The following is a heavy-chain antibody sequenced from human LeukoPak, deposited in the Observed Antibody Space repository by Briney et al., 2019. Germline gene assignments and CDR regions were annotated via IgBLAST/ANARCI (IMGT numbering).Heavy chain of an antibody. V-gene: IGHV1-69*13. Sequence: GASVKVSCKASGGTFSSYPISWVRQAPGQGLEWMGGIIPPFGTANYAQKFQGRVTITADESTGTAYMVLISLTSEDTAVYYCASLPITMVRGVTTKWGQGTLVTVSS. D-gene: IGHD3-10*01. J-gene: IGHJ4*02. CDR1: GGTFSSYP. CDR2: IIPPFGTA. CDR3: ASLPITMVRGVTTK.